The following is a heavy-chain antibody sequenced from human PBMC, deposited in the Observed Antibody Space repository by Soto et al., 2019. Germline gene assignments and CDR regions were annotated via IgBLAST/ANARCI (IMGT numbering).Heavy chain of an antibody. V-gene: IGHV1-8*01. CDR1: GYTFTSYD. Sequence: ASVKVSCKASGYTFTSYDINWVRQATGQGLEWMGWMNPNSGNTGYAQKFQGRVTITTNKSTSTAYMELSSLRSEDTAVYYCARWGNTQQNFDYWGQGTLVTVSS. CDR2: MNPNSGNT. CDR3: ARWGNTQQNFDY. D-gene: IGHD6-13*01. J-gene: IGHJ4*02.